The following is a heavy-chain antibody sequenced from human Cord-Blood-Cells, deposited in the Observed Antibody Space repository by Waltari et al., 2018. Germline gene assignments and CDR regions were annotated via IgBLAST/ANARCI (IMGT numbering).Heavy chain of an antibody. V-gene: IGHV4-39*01. CDR2: IYYSGST. J-gene: IGHJ4*02. D-gene: IGHD2-2*01. Sequence: QLQLQESGPGLVKPSETLSLTCTVSGGSISSSSYYWGWIRQPPGKGLEWIGSIYYSGSTYYNPSLKSRVTISVDTSKNQVSLKLSSVTAADTAVYYCARLLIVVVPAATIPDDYWGQGTLVTVSS. CDR3: ARLLIVVVPAATIPDDY. CDR1: GGSISSSSYY.